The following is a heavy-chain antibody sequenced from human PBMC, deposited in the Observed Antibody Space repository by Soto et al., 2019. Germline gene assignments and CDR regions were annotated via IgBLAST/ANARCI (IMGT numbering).Heavy chain of an antibody. D-gene: IGHD2-2*01. CDR1: GYSFTSYG. CDR3: ARGLTIVPATHPRLENYGMDV. J-gene: IGHJ6*02. CDR2: ISPYNGHT. Sequence: QVQLVQSAAEVKKTGASVKVSCKASGYSFTSYGISWVRRAPGQGLEWMGWISPYNGHTQFVQRFQGRVSMTTDTSTKTAYMELRNLRSDDTAHYYCARGLTIVPATHPRLENYGMDVWGQGTTVIVSS. V-gene: IGHV1-18*01.